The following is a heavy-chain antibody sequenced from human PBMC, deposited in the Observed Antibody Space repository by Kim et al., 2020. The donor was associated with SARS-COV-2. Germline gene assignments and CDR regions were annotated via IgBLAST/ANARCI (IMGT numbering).Heavy chain of an antibody. D-gene: IGHD3-10*01. CDR2: IYPGDSDT. CDR3: ARVPYGSGSYYRH. J-gene: IGHJ4*02. CDR1: GYSFTSYW. Sequence: GESLKISCKGSGYSFTSYWIGWVRQMPGKGLEWMWIIYPGDSDTRYSPSFQGQVTISADKSISTAYLQWSSLKASDTAMYYCARVPYGSGSYYRHWGQGTLVTGSS. V-gene: IGHV5-51*01.